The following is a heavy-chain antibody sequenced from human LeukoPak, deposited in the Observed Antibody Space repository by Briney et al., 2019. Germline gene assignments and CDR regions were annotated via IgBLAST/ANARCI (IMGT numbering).Heavy chain of an antibody. J-gene: IGHJ4*02. Sequence: ASVKVSCKASGGTFSSYAISWVRQAPGQGLEWTGRIIPIFGTANYAQKFQGRVTITTDESTSTAYMELSSLRSEDTAVYYCARNYYDSSGYFDYWGQGTLVTVSS. CDR1: GGTFSSYA. D-gene: IGHD3-22*01. V-gene: IGHV1-69*05. CDR2: IIPIFGTA. CDR3: ARNYYDSSGYFDY.